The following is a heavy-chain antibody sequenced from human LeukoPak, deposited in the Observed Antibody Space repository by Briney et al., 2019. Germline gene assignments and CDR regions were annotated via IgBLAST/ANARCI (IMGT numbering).Heavy chain of an antibody. CDR1: GGTFSSYA. Sequence: ASVKVSCKASGGTFSSYAISWVRQAPGQGLEWMGWMNPNSGNTGYAQKFQGRVTLTTDTSTSIAYMELTSLRSDDTAVYYCARNNRHYYGLENYLYMDVWGKGTTVTISS. CDR2: MNPNSGNT. D-gene: IGHD3-10*01. V-gene: IGHV1-18*01. J-gene: IGHJ6*03. CDR3: ARNNRHYYGLENYLYMDV.